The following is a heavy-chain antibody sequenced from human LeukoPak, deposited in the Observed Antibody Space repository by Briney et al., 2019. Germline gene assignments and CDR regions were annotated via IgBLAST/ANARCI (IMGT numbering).Heavy chain of an antibody. CDR2: IYYSENT. CDR1: GGSISSSSYF. CDR3: ARGPNNWFDP. V-gene: IGHV4-39*07. Sequence: SETLSLTCTVSGGSISSSSYFWGWIRQPPGKGLEWIGSIYYSENTNYNPSLKSRVTISVDTSKNQFSLKLSSVTAADTAVYYCARGPNNWFDPWGQGTLVTVSS. J-gene: IGHJ5*02.